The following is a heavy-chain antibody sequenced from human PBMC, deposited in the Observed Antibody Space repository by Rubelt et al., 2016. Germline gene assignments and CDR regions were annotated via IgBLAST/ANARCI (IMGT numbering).Heavy chain of an antibody. D-gene: IGHD3-3*01. J-gene: IGHJ6*02. CDR3: ARGYYDFWSGYPTHYGMDV. Sequence: QVQLQQWGAGLLKPSETLSLTCAVYGGSFSGYYWSWIRQPPGKGLEWIGEINHSGSTNYNPSLKSRVTISVDTSKNQFSLKLSSVTAADTAVYYCARGYYDFWSGYPTHYGMDVWGQGTTVTVSS. V-gene: IGHV4-34*01. CDR2: INHSGST. CDR1: GGSFSGYY.